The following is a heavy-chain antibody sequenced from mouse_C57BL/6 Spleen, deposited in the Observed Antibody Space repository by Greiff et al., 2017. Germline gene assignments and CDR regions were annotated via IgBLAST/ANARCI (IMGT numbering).Heavy chain of an antibody. J-gene: IGHJ3*01. D-gene: IGHD2-2*01. CDR1: GYTFTSYW. Sequence: QVQLQQPGAELVRPGSSVKLSCKASGYTFTSYWMHWVKQRPIQGLEWIGNIDPSDSETHYNQKFKDKATLTVDKSSSTAYMQLSSLTSEDSAVYYCATAIGYDETGRFAYWGQGTLVTVSA. V-gene: IGHV1-52*01. CDR3: ATAIGYDETGRFAY. CDR2: IDPSDSET.